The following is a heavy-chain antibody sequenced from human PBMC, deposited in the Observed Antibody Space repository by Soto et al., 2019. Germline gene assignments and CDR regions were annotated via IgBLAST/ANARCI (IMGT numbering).Heavy chain of an antibody. J-gene: IGHJ4*02. CDR1: GGTFSSYA. D-gene: IGHD6-13*01. V-gene: IGHV1-69*13. CDR2: IIPIFGTA. Sequence: SVKVSCKASGGTFSSYAISWVRQAPGQGLEWMGGIIPIFGTANYAQKFQGRVTITADESASTAYMELSSLKSEDTAVYYCARTPYSSSWHYYFDYWGQGTLVTVSS. CDR3: ARTPYSSSWHYYFDY.